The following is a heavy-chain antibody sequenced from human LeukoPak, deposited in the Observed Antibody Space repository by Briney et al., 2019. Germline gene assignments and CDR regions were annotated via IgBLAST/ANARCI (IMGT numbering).Heavy chain of an antibody. CDR3: ARRLSGMTGYTYGLGIDY. D-gene: IGHD5-18*01. V-gene: IGHV3-21*01. J-gene: IGHJ4*02. Sequence: GGSLRPSYAASGFTFSSYSMNWVLQAPGKGLEWVSSISSSSSYIYYADSVKGRFTISRDNAKNSLYLQMNSLGAEDTAVYYCARRLSGMTGYTYGLGIDYWGQGTLLTVSS. CDR1: GFTFSSYS. CDR2: ISSSSSYI.